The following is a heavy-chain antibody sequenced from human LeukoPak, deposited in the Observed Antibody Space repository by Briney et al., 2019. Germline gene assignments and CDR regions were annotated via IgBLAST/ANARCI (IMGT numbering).Heavy chain of an antibody. V-gene: IGHV3-11*01. J-gene: IGHJ5*02. CDR2: ISSSGSTI. CDR1: GFAITNAW. Sequence: GGSLRLSCVASGFAITNAWMSWVRQAPGKGLEWVSYISSSGSTIYYADSVKGRFTISRDNAKNSLYLQMNSLRAEDTAVYYCAREEYIAVAGTVNWFDPWGQGTLVTVSS. CDR3: AREEYIAVAGTVNWFDP. D-gene: IGHD6-19*01.